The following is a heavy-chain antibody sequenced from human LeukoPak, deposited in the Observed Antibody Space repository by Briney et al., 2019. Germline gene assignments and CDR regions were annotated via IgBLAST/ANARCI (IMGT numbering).Heavy chain of an antibody. V-gene: IGHV4-34*01. J-gene: IGHJ4*02. CDR3: ARGQLDDYYDSSGSLYYFDY. Sequence: SETLSLTCAVYDGSFSGYYWSWIRQPPGKGLEWIGEINHSGSTNYNPSLKSRVTISVDTSKNQFSLKLSSVTAADTAVYYCARGQLDDYYDSSGSLYYFDYWGQGTLVTVSS. CDR2: INHSGST. D-gene: IGHD3-22*01. CDR1: DGSFSGYY.